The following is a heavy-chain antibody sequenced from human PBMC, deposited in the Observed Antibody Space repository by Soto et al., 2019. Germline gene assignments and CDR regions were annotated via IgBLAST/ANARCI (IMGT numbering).Heavy chain of an antibody. Sequence: QVQLVQSGAEVKKPGSSVKVSCKASGGTFSSYTISWVRQAPGQGLEWLGRIIPILGIANYAQKFQGRVTIPEDKCTSTAYMELSSLRSEDTAVYYCARVSSGSPDYWGQGTLVTVSS. V-gene: IGHV1-69*02. J-gene: IGHJ4*02. D-gene: IGHD6-25*01. CDR3: ARVSSGSPDY. CDR2: IIPILGIA. CDR1: GGTFSSYT.